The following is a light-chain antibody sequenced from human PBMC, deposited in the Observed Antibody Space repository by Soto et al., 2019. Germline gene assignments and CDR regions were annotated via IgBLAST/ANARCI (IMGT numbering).Light chain of an antibody. J-gene: IGKJ4*01. V-gene: IGKV3-11*01. CDR1: QSVSSY. Sequence: EIVSTQSRGTLSLSPAEKATLTCRASQSVSSYLAWYQQKPGQAPRLLIYDASNRATGIPARFSGSGSGTDFTLTISSLEPEDFAVYYCQQRSNWLLTFGGGTKVDIK. CDR3: QQRSNWLLT. CDR2: DAS.